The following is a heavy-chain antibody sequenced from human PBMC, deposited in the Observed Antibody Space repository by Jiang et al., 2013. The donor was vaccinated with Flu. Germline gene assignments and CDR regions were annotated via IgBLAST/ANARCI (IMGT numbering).Heavy chain of an antibody. Sequence: SVSSNTAAWNWIRQSPSRGLEWLGRTYYRSKWYNDYAVSVKSRITINPDTSKNQFSLQLNSVTPEDTAVYYCARSGQEPMVRGVIPRSGPFDIWGQGTMVTVSS. V-gene: IGHV6-1*01. J-gene: IGHJ3*02. CDR3: ARSGQEPMVRGVIPRSGPFDI. D-gene: IGHD3-10*01. CDR2: TYYRSKWYN. CDR1: SVSSNTAA.